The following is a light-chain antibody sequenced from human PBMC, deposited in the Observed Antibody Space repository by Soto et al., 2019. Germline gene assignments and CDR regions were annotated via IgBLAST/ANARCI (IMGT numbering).Light chain of an antibody. CDR2: GAS. J-gene: IGKJ1*01. V-gene: IGKV3-20*01. CDR1: QSVCSSY. Sequence: IVLTQSPATLSVSPGERATLSCMASQSVCSSYLAWYQQKPGQAPRLPIDGASSRATGIPDRFSGSGSGADFTLTISRLEPEDFAGYYCQQYGNSPPTFGQGTKVDI. CDR3: QQYGNSPPT.